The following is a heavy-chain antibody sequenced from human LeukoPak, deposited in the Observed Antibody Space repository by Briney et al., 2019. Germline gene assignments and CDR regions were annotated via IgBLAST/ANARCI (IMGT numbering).Heavy chain of an antibody. D-gene: IGHD3-10*01. V-gene: IGHV1-69-2*01. CDR2: IDPADGET. CDR3: ARDHEERGPYLDL. CDR1: GYPFSDYY. J-gene: IGHJ4*02. Sequence: ASVKVSCKSSGYPFSDYYIHWLQQAPGKGLEWMGRIDPADGETTYAENFQGRVTFTAETSTYTIYMELNSLTLADRAVYFCARDHEERGPYLDLWGQGTQVIVSS.